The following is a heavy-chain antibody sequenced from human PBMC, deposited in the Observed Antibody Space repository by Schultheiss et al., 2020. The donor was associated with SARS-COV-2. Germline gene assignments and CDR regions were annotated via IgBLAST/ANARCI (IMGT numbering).Heavy chain of an antibody. CDR1: GGSFSGYY. Sequence: SETLSLTCAVYGGSFSGYYWSWIRQPPGKGLEWIGEINHSGSTNYNPSLKSRVTISVDTSKNQFSLKLSSVTAADTAVYYCARDDGRSSGWWPAFDIWGQGTMVTVSS. CDR3: ARDDGRSSGWWPAFDI. D-gene: IGHD6-19*01. CDR2: INHSGST. V-gene: IGHV4-34*01. J-gene: IGHJ3*02.